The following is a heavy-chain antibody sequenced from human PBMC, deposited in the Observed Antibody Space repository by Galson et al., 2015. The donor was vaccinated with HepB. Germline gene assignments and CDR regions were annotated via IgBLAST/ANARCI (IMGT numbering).Heavy chain of an antibody. Sequence: SLRLSCAASGFTFSTYSINWVRQAPGKGLEWVSSISSSSGYIYYADSVKGRFTISRDNAKNSLYLRMNSLRAEDTAVYYCARVPAAMGYYYYYYYMDVWGEGTTVTVSS. CDR1: GFTFSTYS. V-gene: IGHV3-21*01. D-gene: IGHD2-2*01. CDR3: ARVPAAMGYYYYYYYMDV. J-gene: IGHJ6*03. CDR2: ISSSSGYI.